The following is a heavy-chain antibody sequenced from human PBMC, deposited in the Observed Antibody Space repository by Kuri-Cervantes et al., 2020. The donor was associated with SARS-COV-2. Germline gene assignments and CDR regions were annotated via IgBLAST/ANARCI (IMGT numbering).Heavy chain of an antibody. Sequence: SVKVSCKASGGTFSSYAISWVRQAPGQGLEWMGGIIPIFGTANYAQKFQGRVTITADESTSTAYMELSSLRSGDTGVYYCARGAMGRSYSEQFDYWGQGSLVTVSS. CDR1: GGTFSSYA. J-gene: IGHJ4*02. D-gene: IGHD1-26*01. V-gene: IGHV1-69*13. CDR3: ARGAMGRSYSEQFDY. CDR2: IIPIFGTA.